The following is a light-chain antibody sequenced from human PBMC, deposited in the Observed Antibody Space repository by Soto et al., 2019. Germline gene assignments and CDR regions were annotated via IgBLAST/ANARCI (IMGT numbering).Light chain of an antibody. V-gene: IGLV2-14*01. J-gene: IGLJ2*01. CDR1: SSDVGAYNS. CDR3: SSHTTSSTLVV. CDR2: DVN. Sequence: QSALTQPAAVSGSPGQSITISCTGTSSDVGAYNSVSWYQQHPGKAPTLMIFDVNNRPSGVSDRFSGSKSSNTASLTISGLQPEDEADYHCSSHTTSSTLVVFGGGTQLTVL.